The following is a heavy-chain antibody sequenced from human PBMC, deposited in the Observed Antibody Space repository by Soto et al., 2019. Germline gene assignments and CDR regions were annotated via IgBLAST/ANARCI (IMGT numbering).Heavy chain of an antibody. CDR2: INPSGGST. D-gene: IGHD2-15*01. Sequence: GVSVKVSCKASGYTFTSYYMHWVRQAPGPGLEWMGIINPSGGSTSYAQKFQGRVTMTRDTSTSTVYMELSSLRSEDTAVYYCARDVVSRLLVTPHYYYYYMDVWGKGTTVTVSS. CDR1: GYTFTSYY. CDR3: ARDVVSRLLVTPHYYYYYMDV. V-gene: IGHV1-46*03. J-gene: IGHJ6*03.